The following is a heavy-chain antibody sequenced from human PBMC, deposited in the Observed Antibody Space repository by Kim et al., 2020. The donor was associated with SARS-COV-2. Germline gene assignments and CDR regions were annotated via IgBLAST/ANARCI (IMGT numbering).Heavy chain of an antibody. Sequence: GGSLRLSCAASGFTFRNSAMRWVRQAPGKGLEWVSGIFGSGSGTYYADSVKGRFTISRDNSKNILSLQMSNLRAEDTAVYYCAKQLHVTSVTFYWYFERWGRATPVAVSS. V-gene: IGHV3-23*05. D-gene: IGHD1-1*01. CDR3: AKQLHVTSVTFYWYFER. CDR1: GFTFRNSA. CDR2: IFGSGSGT. J-gene: IGHJ2*01.